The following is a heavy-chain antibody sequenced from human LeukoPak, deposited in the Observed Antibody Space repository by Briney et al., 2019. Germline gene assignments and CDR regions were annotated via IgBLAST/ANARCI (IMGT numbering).Heavy chain of an antibody. CDR3: ARVPPIYYYDSSGYQSDY. CDR2: IKQDGSEK. D-gene: IGHD3-22*01. J-gene: IGHJ4*02. V-gene: IGHV3-7*01. Sequence: GGSLRLSCAASGFTFSSYWMSWVRQAPGKGLEWVANIKQDGSEKYYVDSVKGRFTISRDNSKNTLYLQMNSLRAEDTAVYYCARVPPIYYYDSSGYQSDYWGQGTLVTVSS. CDR1: GFTFSSYW.